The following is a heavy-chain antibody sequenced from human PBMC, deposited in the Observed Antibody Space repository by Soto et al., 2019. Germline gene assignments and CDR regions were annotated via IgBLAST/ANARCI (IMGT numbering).Heavy chain of an antibody. D-gene: IGHD2-15*01. CDR1: GFTFGDCA. CDR3: TRGTPPYGMDX. Sequence: GGSLRLSCTGSGFTFGDCAMSWVRRAPGKGLEWVGFIRSKAYGGTTEWAASVRCRFTFSRDDSKRIAYLQMNSLKTEDTGVYWCTRGTPPYGMDXWGQGTTVTVS. J-gene: IGHJ6*02. V-gene: IGHV3-49*04. CDR2: IRSKAYGGTT.